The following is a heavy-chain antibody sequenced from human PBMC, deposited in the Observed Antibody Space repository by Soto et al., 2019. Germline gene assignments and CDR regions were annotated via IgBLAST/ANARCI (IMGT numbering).Heavy chain of an antibody. J-gene: IGHJ4*02. CDR2: ISGGGGST. Sequence: GGSLRLSCAASGFTFSSYAMSWVRQAPGKGLEWVSSISGGGGSTYYADSVKGRFTISRDNSKNTLYLQMNSLRAEDTAVYYCAKILESSGSDFWGQGTLVTVSS. D-gene: IGHD3-10*01. V-gene: IGHV3-23*01. CDR3: AKILESSGSDF. CDR1: GFTFSSYA.